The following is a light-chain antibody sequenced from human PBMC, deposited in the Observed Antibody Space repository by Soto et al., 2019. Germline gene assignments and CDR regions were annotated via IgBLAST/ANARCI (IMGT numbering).Light chain of an antibody. CDR3: QVWDSSSVLFV. J-gene: IGLJ1*01. V-gene: IGLV3-21*03. CDR2: DDS. Sequence: YEQTQPPAGPRTTKKKARITCGGNNIGSKSVHWYQQKPGQAPVLVVYDDSDRPSGIPERFSGSNSGNTATLTISRVEAGDEADYYCQVWDSSSVLFVFGTGCWVAVL. CDR1: NIGSKS.